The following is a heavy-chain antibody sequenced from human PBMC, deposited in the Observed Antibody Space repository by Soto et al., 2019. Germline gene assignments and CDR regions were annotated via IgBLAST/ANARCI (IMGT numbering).Heavy chain of an antibody. CDR1: GFPFSSYA. J-gene: IGHJ4*02. Sequence: PGGSLRLSCAASGFPFSSYAMHWVRQAPGKGLEWVAVISYDGSNKYYADSVKGRFTISRDNSKNTLYLQMNSLRAEDTAVYYCARASSGWYFYYFDYWGQGTLVTVSS. D-gene: IGHD6-19*01. CDR2: ISYDGSNK. CDR3: ARASSGWYFYYFDY. V-gene: IGHV3-30-3*01.